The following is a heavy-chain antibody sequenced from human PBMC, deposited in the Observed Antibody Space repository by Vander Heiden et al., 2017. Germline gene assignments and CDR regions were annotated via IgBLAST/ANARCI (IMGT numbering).Heavy chain of an antibody. Sequence: QVQLPESGPGLVKPSQPLSLTCTVSGGPITSDRYHWSWIRQLPGQALEWIGYIDYSGSTYYSASLRRRVRISVDTSKNQFSLTLSSLTAADTAMYYCARAWSADTFDIWGQGTLVTVSS. CDR2: IDYSGST. D-gene: IGHD2-15*01. J-gene: IGHJ3*02. CDR3: ARAWSADTFDI. CDR1: GGPITSDRYH. V-gene: IGHV4-31*03.